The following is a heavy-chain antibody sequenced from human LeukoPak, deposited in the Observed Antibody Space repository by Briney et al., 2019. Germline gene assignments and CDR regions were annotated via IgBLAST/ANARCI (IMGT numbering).Heavy chain of an antibody. D-gene: IGHD2-2*01. CDR3: ARVRYCSTNRCYDREFDN. V-gene: IGHV4-59*01. J-gene: IGHJ4*02. CDR2: VYYSGST. CDR1: GGSISTYF. Sequence: PSETLSLTCTVSGGSISTYFWSWIRQPPGKGLEWIGYVYYSGSTNYNPSLKSRVTILVDTSKNQFSLKLNSVTAADTAVYYCARVRYCSTNRCYDREFDNWGQGTLVTVSS.